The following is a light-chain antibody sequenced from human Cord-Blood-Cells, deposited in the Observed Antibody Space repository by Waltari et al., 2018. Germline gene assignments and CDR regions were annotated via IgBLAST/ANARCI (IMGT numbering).Light chain of an antibody. CDR3: QQRSNLFT. J-gene: IGKJ3*01. V-gene: IGKV3-11*01. CDR2: DAS. Sequence: EIVLPQPPAPLSLSPGERATLSCRASQSVSSYLAWYQQQPGQAPRLLIHDASNRATGLPARFSGSGSGTDFTLTISSLEPEDFAVDYCQQRSNLFTFGPGTKVDIK. CDR1: QSVSSY.